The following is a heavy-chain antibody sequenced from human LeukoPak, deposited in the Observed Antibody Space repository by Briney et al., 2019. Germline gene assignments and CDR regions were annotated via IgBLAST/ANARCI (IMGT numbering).Heavy chain of an antibody. CDR3: ARGLGYCSSTSCYRDAFDI. CDR2: IYYSGST. J-gene: IGHJ3*02. Sequence: SETLSLTCTVSGGSISRYYWSWIRQPPGKGLEWIGNIYYSGSTNYNPSLKSRVTISVDTSKNQFSLKLSSVTAADAAVFYCARGLGYCSSTSCYRDAFDIWGQGTMVTVSS. V-gene: IGHV4-59*01. CDR1: GGSISRYY. D-gene: IGHD2-2*01.